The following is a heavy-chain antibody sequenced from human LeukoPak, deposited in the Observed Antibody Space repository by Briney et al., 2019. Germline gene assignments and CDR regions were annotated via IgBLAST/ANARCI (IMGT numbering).Heavy chain of an antibody. Sequence: GGSLRLSCVAAGFTFSNSWMTWVRRAPGKGLEWVANIKREGSVKNYVDSVKGRFTISRGNAKNSLYQQMDSLRAEDTAVYYCARDETYYDRSIYYDGYDIWGQGTMVTVS. J-gene: IGHJ3*02. CDR2: IKREGSVK. CDR1: GFTFSNSW. CDR3: ARDETYYDRSIYYDGYDI. V-gene: IGHV3-7*01. D-gene: IGHD3-22*01.